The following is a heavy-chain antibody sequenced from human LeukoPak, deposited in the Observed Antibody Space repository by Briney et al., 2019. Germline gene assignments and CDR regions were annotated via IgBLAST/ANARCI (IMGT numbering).Heavy chain of an antibody. J-gene: IGHJ4*02. D-gene: IGHD3-10*01. CDR1: GDSISSNKR. CDR3: ARLDDGVRGVPFDY. V-gene: IGHV4-4*02. Sequence: SETLSLTCAVSGDSISSNKRWSWVGQPPGKGLEWIGEIYHRGSTNYNSSLKNRVTISINKSKNQFSLNLNSVTAADTAVCYCARLDDGVRGVPFDYWGQGTLVTVSS. CDR2: IYHRGST.